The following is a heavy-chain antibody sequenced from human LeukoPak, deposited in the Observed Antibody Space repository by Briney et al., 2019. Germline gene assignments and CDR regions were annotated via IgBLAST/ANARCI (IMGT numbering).Heavy chain of an antibody. CDR3: AKAGYYYDSSGTLLFDY. J-gene: IGHJ4*02. Sequence: GGSLRLSCAASGITFSSYGMHWVRQAPGKGLEWVAFIRYDGNNKHYADSVKGRYTISRDNSKNTLYLQMNSPRAEDTAVYYCAKAGYYYDSSGTLLFDYWGQGTLVAVSS. D-gene: IGHD3-22*01. CDR1: GITFSSYG. CDR2: IRYDGNNK. V-gene: IGHV3-30*02.